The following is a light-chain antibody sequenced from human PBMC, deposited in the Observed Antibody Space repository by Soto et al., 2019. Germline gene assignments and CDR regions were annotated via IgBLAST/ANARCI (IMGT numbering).Light chain of an antibody. V-gene: IGKV3-20*01. CDR1: QSVSSSY. CDR2: GAS. J-gene: IGKJ5*01. CDR3: QHFGGTTFT. Sequence: EIVLTQSPGTLSLSPGEGATLSCRASQSVSSSYIAWYQQRPGQTPSLLIYGASTRATGIPDRFSGSGSGKHFTITISRLEPGDFAVYYCQHFGGTTFTLGQGTRMEIK.